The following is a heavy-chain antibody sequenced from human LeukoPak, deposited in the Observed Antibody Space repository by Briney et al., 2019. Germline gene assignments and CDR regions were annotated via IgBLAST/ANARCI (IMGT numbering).Heavy chain of an antibody. V-gene: IGHV4-39*01. D-gene: IGHD6-25*01. CDR1: GGAISSGTYY. J-gene: IGHJ4*02. CDR2: IFHSGST. Sequence: PSETLSLTCTVSGGAISSGTYYWGWIRQPPGKGLEWIGSIFHSGSTYYNPSLKSRLTISVDTSKNQLSLRLRSVTAADAAVYYCARLYQGKRPPDYWGQGTLVTVSS. CDR3: ARLYQGKRPPDY.